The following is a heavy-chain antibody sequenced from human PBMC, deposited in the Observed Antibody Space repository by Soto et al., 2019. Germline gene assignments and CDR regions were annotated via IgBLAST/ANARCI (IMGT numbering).Heavy chain of an antibody. Sequence: SQNPSLTCTVSGGSSSSYYWSWIRQPPGKGLEWIGYIYYSGSTNYNPSLKSRVTISVDTSKNQFSLKLSSVTAADTAVYYCERGSVGLAGTRYNCIDVLGQGTPVTVS. J-gene: IGHJ6*02. D-gene: IGHD6-19*01. CDR1: GGSSSSYY. CDR3: ERGSVGLAGTRYNCIDV. CDR2: IYYSGST. V-gene: IGHV4-59*01.